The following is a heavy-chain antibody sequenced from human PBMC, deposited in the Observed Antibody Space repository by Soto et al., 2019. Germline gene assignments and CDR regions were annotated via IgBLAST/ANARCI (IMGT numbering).Heavy chain of an antibody. Sequence: QVQLVQSGAEVKKPGSSVKVSCKASGGTFSSYAISWVRQAPGQGLEWMGGIIPIFGTANYAQKFQGRVPSTADESTSTAYMELSSLRSEDTAVYYCARDPGYCSGGSCSSANWFDPWGQGTLVTVSS. CDR2: IIPIFGTA. CDR1: GGTFSSYA. V-gene: IGHV1-69*01. CDR3: ARDPGYCSGGSCSSANWFDP. D-gene: IGHD2-15*01. J-gene: IGHJ5*02.